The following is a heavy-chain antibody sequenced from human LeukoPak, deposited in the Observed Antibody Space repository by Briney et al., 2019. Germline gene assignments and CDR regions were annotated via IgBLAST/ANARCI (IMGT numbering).Heavy chain of an antibody. CDR1: GFTFNSYG. J-gene: IGHJ1*01. V-gene: IGHV3-21*01. Sequence: GGSLRLSCAASGFTFNSYGMYWVRQAPGKGLEWVSSISSSSSHMFYADSVKGRFSISRDNANNSLYLQMNSLRAEDTAVYYCVRDSGSSYGYYFLHWGQGTLVTVSS. CDR2: ISSSSSHM. D-gene: IGHD1-26*01. CDR3: VRDSGSSYGYYFLH.